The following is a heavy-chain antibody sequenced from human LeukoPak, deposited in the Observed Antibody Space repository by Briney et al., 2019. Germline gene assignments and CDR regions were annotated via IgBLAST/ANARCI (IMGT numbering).Heavy chain of an antibody. CDR1: GGTFSSYA. Sequence: SVKVSCKASGGTFSSYAISWVRQAPGQGLEWMGGIIPIFGTANYAQKFQGRVTITADESTSTAYMELSSLRSEDTAVYYCARGASTVDQTRQGPYYFDYWGQGTLVTVSS. CDR3: ARGASTVDQTRQGPYYFDY. CDR2: IIPIFGTA. J-gene: IGHJ4*02. V-gene: IGHV1-69*13. D-gene: IGHD4-17*01.